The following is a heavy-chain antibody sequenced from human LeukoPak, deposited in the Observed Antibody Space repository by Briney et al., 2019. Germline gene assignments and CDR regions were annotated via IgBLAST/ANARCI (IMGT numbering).Heavy chain of an antibody. CDR1: GGTISSGSYY. CDR3: ARQGSNIDIDY. V-gene: IGHV4-61*02. D-gene: IGHD6-13*01. CDR2: IYTSGGT. Sequence: PSQTLSLTCTVSGGTISSGSYYWSWIRQPAGKGLEWIGRIYTSGGTTYNPSLKSRVTISVGTSKNQFSLKLSSVTAADTAVYYCARQGSNIDIDYWGQGTLVTVSS. J-gene: IGHJ4*02.